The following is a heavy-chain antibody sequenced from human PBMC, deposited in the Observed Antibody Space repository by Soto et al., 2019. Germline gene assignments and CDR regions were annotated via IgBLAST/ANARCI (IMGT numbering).Heavy chain of an antibody. CDR3: ARSIAAAVALDY. D-gene: IGHD6-13*01. V-gene: IGHV1-18*01. Sequence: QVQLVQSGAEVKKPGASVKVSCKASGYTFSSYGISWVRQAPGQGLEWMGWISAYNGNTNYAQKLQGRVTMTTDPSPSTAYMEVRSLRSDDTAVYYCARSIAAAVALDYWGQGTLVTVSS. CDR1: GYTFSSYG. CDR2: ISAYNGNT. J-gene: IGHJ4*02.